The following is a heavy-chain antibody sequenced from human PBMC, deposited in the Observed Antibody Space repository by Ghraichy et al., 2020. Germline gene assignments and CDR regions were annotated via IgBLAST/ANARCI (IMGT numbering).Heavy chain of an antibody. D-gene: IGHD2-8*01. V-gene: IGHV4-39*01. CDR1: GDFVTSTSLF. CDR3: SAYCNSGGCYTTFLH. Sequence: SETLSLTCTVSGDFVTSTSLFWDWIRQPPGKGLEWIGSVDYSGSAYYNPSLKSRVLISVDTSKNQFSLRLTSVTAADTAIYYCSAYCNSGGCYTTFLHWGQGSPVTVSS. J-gene: IGHJ1*01. CDR2: VDYSGSA.